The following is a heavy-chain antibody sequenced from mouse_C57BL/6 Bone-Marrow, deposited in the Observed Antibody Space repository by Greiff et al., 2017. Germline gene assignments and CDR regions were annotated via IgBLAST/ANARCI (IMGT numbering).Heavy chain of an antibody. Sequence: VQLQQSGAELVRPGASVKLSCTASGFNIKDDYMHWVKQRPEKGLEWIGWIDPENGDTEYASKFQGKATITADTSSNTAYLQLSSLTSEDTAVYFCTTVDYDYFDYWGQGTTLTVSS. J-gene: IGHJ2*01. D-gene: IGHD2-4*01. V-gene: IGHV14-4*01. CDR3: TTVDYDYFDY. CDR1: GFNIKDDY. CDR2: IDPENGDT.